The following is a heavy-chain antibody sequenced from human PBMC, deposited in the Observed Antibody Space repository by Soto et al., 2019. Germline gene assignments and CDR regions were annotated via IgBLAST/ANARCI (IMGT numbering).Heavy chain of an antibody. J-gene: IGHJ6*03. Sequence: PSETLSLTCTVSGGSISSYYWSWIRQPPGKGLEWIGYIYYSGSTNYNPSLKSRVTISVDTSKNQFSLKLSSVTAADTAVYYCARFRYFYYYYYMDVWGKGTTVTVSS. CDR1: GGSISSYY. D-gene: IGHD1-1*01. CDR3: ARFRYFYYYYYMDV. V-gene: IGHV4-59*01. CDR2: IYYSGST.